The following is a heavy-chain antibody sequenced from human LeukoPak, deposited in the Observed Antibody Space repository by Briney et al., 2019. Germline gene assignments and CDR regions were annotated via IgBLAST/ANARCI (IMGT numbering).Heavy chain of an antibody. J-gene: IGHJ4*02. Sequence: ASVKVSCKASGYTFTYYDINWVRQATGQGLEWMGWMNPNSGDTAYAQNFQGRVTITRSTSLTTAYMELSSLRFEDSAVYFCARHSSRGHYYDFDFWGQGSLVTVSS. V-gene: IGHV1-8*03. D-gene: IGHD3-22*01. CDR1: GYTFTYYD. CDR2: MNPNSGDT. CDR3: ARHSSRGHYYDFDF.